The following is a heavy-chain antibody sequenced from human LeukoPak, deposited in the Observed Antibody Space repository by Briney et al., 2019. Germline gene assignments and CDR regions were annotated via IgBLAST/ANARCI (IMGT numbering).Heavy chain of an antibody. V-gene: IGHV1-24*01. CDR3: ATDSGGYYFRYFDY. J-gene: IGHJ4*02. Sequence: ASVKVSCKVSGYTLTELSMHWVRQAPGKGLEWMGGFDPEDGETIYAQKFQGRVTMTEDTSTDTAYMELSSLRSEDTAVYYCATDSGGYYFRYFDYWGQGTLVTVSS. D-gene: IGHD3-22*01. CDR1: GYTLTELS. CDR2: FDPEDGET.